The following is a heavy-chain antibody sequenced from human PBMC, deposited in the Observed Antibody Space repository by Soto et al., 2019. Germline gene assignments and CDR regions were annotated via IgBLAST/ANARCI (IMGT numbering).Heavy chain of an antibody. CDR3: AILIPYQPLLPFDY. V-gene: IGHV3-48*01. D-gene: IGHD2-2*01. CDR1: GFTFSSYS. J-gene: IGHJ4*02. Sequence: GGSLRLSCAASGFTFSSYSMNWVRQAPGKGLEWVSYISSSSSTIYYADSVKGRFTISRDNAKNSLYLQMNSLRAEDTAVYYCAILIPYQPLLPFDYWGQGTLVTVSS. CDR2: ISSSSSTI.